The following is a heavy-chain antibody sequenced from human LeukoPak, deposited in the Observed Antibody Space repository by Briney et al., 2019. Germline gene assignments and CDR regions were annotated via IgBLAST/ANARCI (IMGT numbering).Heavy chain of an antibody. CDR2: INHSGST. Sequence: SETLSLTCAVYGGTFSGYYWSWIRQPPGKGLEWIGEINHSGSTNYNPSLKSRVTISVDTSKNQFSLKLSSVTAADTAVYYCARDGIWGYSYPNWYYYYMDVWGKGTTVTISS. D-gene: IGHD5-18*01. J-gene: IGHJ6*03. CDR1: GGTFSGYY. CDR3: ARDGIWGYSYPNWYYYYMDV. V-gene: IGHV4-34*01.